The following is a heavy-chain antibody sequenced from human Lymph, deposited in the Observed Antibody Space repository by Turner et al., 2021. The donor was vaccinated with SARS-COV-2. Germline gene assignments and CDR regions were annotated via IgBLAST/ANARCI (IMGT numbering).Heavy chain of an antibody. CDR1: GYTLTELS. CDR3: ATLKSNWKILTGRYYFDF. Sequence: QVQLVQSGAEVKKPGASVKVSCKVSGYTLTELSIHWVRQAPGKVLEWMGGCDPEDGETIYAQKFQGRVTMTEDTSTDTAYMELSSLRSEDTAVYYCATLKSNWKILTGRYYFDFWGQGTLVTVSS. V-gene: IGHV1-24*01. D-gene: IGHD1-1*01. J-gene: IGHJ4*02. CDR2: CDPEDGET.